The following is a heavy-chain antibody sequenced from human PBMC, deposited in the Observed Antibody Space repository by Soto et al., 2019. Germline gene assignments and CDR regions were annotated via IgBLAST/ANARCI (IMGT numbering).Heavy chain of an antibody. CDR3: AIFRTSMVRGVIPIDY. Sequence: GGTLRLSCEASGFPFSTTDMSWVRQAPWKGLEWVSTIDGSGGGTYYADFVKGRFTISRDNSKNTVYLQMTTLRVDDTAKYYCAIFRTSMVRGVIPIDYWGQGTLVTVSS. D-gene: IGHD3-10*01. J-gene: IGHJ4*02. CDR1: GFPFSTTD. V-gene: IGHV3-23*01. CDR2: IDGSGGGT.